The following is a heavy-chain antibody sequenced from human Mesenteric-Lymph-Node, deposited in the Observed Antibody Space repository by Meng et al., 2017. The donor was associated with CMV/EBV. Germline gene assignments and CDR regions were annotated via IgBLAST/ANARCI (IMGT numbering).Heavy chain of an antibody. CDR3: ARVEWELLASFDY. V-gene: IGHV5-51*01. CDR2: IYPGDSDT. J-gene: IGHJ4*02. D-gene: IGHD1-26*01. Sequence: GESLKISCKGSGYSFTNYWIGWVRQMPGKGLEWMGIIYPGDSDTRYSPSFQGQVTISADKSISTAYLQWSSLKASDTAMYYCARVEWELLASFDYWGQGTLVTVSS. CDR1: GYSFTNYW.